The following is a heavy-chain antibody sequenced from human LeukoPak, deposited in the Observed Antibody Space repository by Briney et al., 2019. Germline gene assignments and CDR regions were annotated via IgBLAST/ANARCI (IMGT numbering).Heavy chain of an antibody. Sequence: GGSLRLSCAASGFTFSDYYMSWIRQAPGRGLEWAANINKDGSEKKYVDSVKGRFTISRDNAKNSLYLQMNSLRAEDTAMYYCARYGPDDSPCDYWGQGTLVTVSS. CDR2: INKDGSEK. CDR3: ARYGPDDSPCDY. J-gene: IGHJ4*02. D-gene: IGHD3-3*01. CDR1: GFTFSDYY. V-gene: IGHV3-7*01.